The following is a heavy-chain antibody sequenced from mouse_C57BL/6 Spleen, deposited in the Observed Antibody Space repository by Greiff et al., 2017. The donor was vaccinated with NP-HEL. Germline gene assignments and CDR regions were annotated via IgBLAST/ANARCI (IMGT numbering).Heavy chain of an antibody. D-gene: IGHD2-2*01. CDR3: ASYYGYDGGFDY. V-gene: IGHV1-82*01. CDR2: IYPGDGDT. Sequence: VQLQQSGPELVKPGASVKISCKASGYAFSSSWMNWVKQRPGKGLEWIGRIYPGDGDTNYNGKFKGKATLTADKSSSTAYMQLSSLTSEDSAVYFCASYYGYDGGFDYWGQGTTLTVSS. J-gene: IGHJ2*01. CDR1: GYAFSSSW.